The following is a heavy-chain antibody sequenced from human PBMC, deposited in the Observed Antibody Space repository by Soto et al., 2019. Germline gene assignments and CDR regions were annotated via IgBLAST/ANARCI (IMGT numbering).Heavy chain of an antibody. Sequence: ASVKVSCKASGGTFSSYAISWVRQAPGQGLEWMGGIIPIFGTANYAQKFQGRVAITADESTSTAYMELSSLRSEDTAVYYCARVPDGGGRPVYWGQGTLVTVSS. CDR2: IIPIFGTA. CDR1: GGTFSSYA. CDR3: ARVPDGGGRPVY. D-gene: IGHD3-16*01. J-gene: IGHJ4*02. V-gene: IGHV1-69*13.